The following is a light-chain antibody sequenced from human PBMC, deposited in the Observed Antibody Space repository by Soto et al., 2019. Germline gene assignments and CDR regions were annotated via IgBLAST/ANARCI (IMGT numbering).Light chain of an antibody. CDR3: AAWDDSLSGRV. V-gene: IGLV1-47*01. CDR2: TNN. Sequence: QSVLTQPPSASGTPGQRVTISCSGSSPNTGSNYVYWYQQLPGTAPKLLIDTNNQRPSGVPDRFSGSKSGTSASLAISGLRSEDEAKYYCAAWDDSLSGRVFGGGTKVTVL. CDR1: SPNTGSNY. J-gene: IGLJ2*01.